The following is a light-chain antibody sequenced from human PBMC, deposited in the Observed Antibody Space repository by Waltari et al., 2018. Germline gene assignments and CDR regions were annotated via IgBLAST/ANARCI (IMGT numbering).Light chain of an antibody. CDR1: ESLTSY. CDR2: DTS. V-gene: IGKV3-11*01. J-gene: IGKJ2*01. CDR3: QQRST. Sequence: EIVLTQSPATLSLSPGERATLSCRASESLTSYSAWYQHKPGQAPRLLIYDTSNRATGIPARFSGSGSGADFTLIISSLEPEDFGVYYCQQRSTFGQGTKLEIK.